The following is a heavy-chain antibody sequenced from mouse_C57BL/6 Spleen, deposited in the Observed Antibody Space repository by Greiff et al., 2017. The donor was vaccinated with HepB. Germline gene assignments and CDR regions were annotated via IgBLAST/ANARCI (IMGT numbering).Heavy chain of an antibody. D-gene: IGHD2-4*01. J-gene: IGHJ2*01. V-gene: IGHV1-76*01. CDR3: ASSIYYDYDGGFDY. CDR2: IYPGSGNT. Sequence: QVQLKESGAELVRPGASVKLSCKASGYTFTDYYINWVKQRPGQGLEWIARIYPGSGNTYYNEKFKGKATLTAEKSSSTAYMQLSSLTSEDSAVYFCASSIYYDYDGGFDYWGQGTTLTVSS. CDR1: GYTFTDYY.